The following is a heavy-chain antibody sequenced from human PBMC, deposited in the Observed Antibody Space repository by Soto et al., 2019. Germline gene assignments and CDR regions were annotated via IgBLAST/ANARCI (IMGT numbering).Heavy chain of an antibody. CDR2: IWYDGSNK. CDR1: GFTFSSYG. D-gene: IGHD6-25*01. Sequence: GGSLRRSCAASGFTFSSYGMHWVRQAPGKGLEWVAVIWYDGSNKYYADSVMGRFTISRDNSKNTLYLKMSSLRAEDTAVYYCAIAQNNRLAPIDYWGQGTLVTVSS. CDR3: AIAQNNRLAPIDY. V-gene: IGHV3-33*01. J-gene: IGHJ4*02.